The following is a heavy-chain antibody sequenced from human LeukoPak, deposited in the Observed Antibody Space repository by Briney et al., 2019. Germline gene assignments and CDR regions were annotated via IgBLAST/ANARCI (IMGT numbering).Heavy chain of an antibody. Sequence: GGSLRLSCAASGFTFSSYWMHWVRQAPGKGLVWVSRINTDGSKTSYADSVKCRLTISRDNAKNTLYLQVHSLRAEDTAVYYCTRGGSSGWSEFDYWGQGTLVTVSS. CDR3: TRGGSSGWSEFDY. J-gene: IGHJ4*02. V-gene: IGHV3-74*01. D-gene: IGHD6-19*01. CDR1: GFTFSSYW. CDR2: INTDGSKT.